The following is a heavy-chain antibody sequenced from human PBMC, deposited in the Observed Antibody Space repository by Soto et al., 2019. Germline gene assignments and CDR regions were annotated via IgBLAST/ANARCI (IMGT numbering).Heavy chain of an antibody. CDR1: GYTFTSFG. Sequence: GSSVKVSCKASGYTFTSFGVSWVRQAPGQGLEWMGWISAYNGNTNYAQKFQGRVTMTTDTSTRTAYMELRSLRSDDTAVYYCAREEEGYSSSRPLAYWGQGTQVTVSS. V-gene: IGHV1-18*01. J-gene: IGHJ4*02. D-gene: IGHD6-6*01. CDR3: AREEEGYSSSRPLAY. CDR2: ISAYNGNT.